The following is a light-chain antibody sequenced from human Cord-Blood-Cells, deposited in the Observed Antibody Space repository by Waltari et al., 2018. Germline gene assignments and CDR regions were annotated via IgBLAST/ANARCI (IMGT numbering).Light chain of an antibody. V-gene: IGLV2-8*01. Sequence: QSALTQPPSASGSPGQSVTISCTRTSSDVGGYNNVSLYQQQPGKAPKLMIYEVSKRPSGVPDRFSGSKSGNTASLTVSGLQAEDEADYYCSSYAGSNNLVFGGGTKLTVL. CDR3: SSYAGSNNLV. J-gene: IGLJ3*02. CDR1: SSDVGGYNN. CDR2: EVS.